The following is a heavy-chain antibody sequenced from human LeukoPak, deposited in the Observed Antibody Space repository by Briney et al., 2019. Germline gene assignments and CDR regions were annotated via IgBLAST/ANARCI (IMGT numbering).Heavy chain of an antibody. CDR2: IRQDGREI. V-gene: IGHV3-7*01. CDR1: GFVFSRNW. CDR3: ASGGVVGPSTYWFYDL. J-gene: IGHJ2*01. Sequence: GGSLRLSCEASGFVFSRNWMTWVRQAPGKGLEWVVNIRQDGREIYYVDSVKGRFTISRDNAKSSMYLQMNSLRAEDTAVYYCASGGVVGPSTYWFYDLWGRGTRVTVSS. D-gene: IGHD1-26*01.